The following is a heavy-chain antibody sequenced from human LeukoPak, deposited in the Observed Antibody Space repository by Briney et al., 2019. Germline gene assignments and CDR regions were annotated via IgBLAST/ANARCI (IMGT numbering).Heavy chain of an antibody. CDR3: AIQRDGYNYGQYY. J-gene: IGHJ4*02. CDR2: IIPIFGTA. D-gene: IGHD5-24*01. V-gene: IGHV1-69*05. CDR1: GGTFSSYA. Sequence: SVKVSCKASGGTFSSYAISWVRQAPGQGLEWMGGIIPIFGTANYAQKFQGRVTITTDESTSTAYMELSSLRSEDTAVYYCAIQRDGYNYGQYYWGQGTLVTVSS.